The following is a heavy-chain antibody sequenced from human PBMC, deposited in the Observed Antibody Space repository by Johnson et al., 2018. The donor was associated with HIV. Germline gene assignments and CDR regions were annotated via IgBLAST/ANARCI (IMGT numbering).Heavy chain of an antibody. V-gene: IGHV3-53*01. CDR2: MYRGGSK. J-gene: IGHJ3*02. D-gene: IGHD3-16*01. CDR1: GLNVSSTY. Sequence: VHLVESGGGLIQPGGSLRLSCAASGLNVSSTYMSWVRQAPGKGLEWVSVMYRGGSKYYPDSVKGRFTISRDNSKNTLYIQMNSLRAEDTAVYYCALVLGALPGAFDIWGQGTLVTVSS. CDR3: ALVLGALPGAFDI.